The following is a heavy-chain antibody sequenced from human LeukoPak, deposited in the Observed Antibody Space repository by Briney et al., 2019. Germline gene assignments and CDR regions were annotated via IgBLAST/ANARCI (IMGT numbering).Heavy chain of an antibody. CDR3: ATEGLYDYVWGSYRNAFDI. Sequence: SETLSLTCTVSGGSISSYYWSWIRQPAGKGLEWIGRIYTSGSTNYNPSLKSRVTMSVDTSKNQFSLKLSSVTAADTAVYYCATEGLYDYVWGSYRNAFDIWGQGTMVTVSS. CDR2: IYTSGST. CDR1: GGSISSYY. D-gene: IGHD3-16*02. V-gene: IGHV4-4*07. J-gene: IGHJ3*02.